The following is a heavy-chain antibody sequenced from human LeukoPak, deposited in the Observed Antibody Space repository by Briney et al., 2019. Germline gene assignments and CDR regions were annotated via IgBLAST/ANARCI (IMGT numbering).Heavy chain of an antibody. Sequence: GGSLRLSCVASGFTFNNYAMYWVRQAPGKGLEWVAIVSYDGSNKYFADSVKGRFTISRDNSKNTLYLQMNSLRAEDAAVYYCARETYSSFDSWGQGTLVTVSS. CDR3: ARETYSSFDS. J-gene: IGHJ4*02. CDR2: VSYDGSNK. D-gene: IGHD6-13*01. V-gene: IGHV3-30*01. CDR1: GFTFNNYA.